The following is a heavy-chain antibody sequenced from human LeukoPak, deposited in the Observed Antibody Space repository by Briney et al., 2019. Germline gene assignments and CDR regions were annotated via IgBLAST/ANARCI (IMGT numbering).Heavy chain of an antibody. J-gene: IGHJ5*02. CDR1: GGSIGSYY. CDR2: IYTSGST. CDR3: ARVSIAAAGTTGFDP. Sequence: PSETLSLTCTVSGGSIGSYYWSWIRQPAGEGLEWIGRIYTSGSTNYNPSLKSRVTMSVDTSKNQFSLKLSSVTAADTAVYYCARVSIAAAGTTGFDPWGQGTLVTVSS. D-gene: IGHD6-13*01. V-gene: IGHV4-4*07.